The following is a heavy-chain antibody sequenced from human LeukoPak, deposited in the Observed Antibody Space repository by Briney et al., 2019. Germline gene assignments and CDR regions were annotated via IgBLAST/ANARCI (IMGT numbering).Heavy chain of an antibody. Sequence: PGGSLRLSCAASGFTFSSYAMSWVRQAPGKGLEWVSAISGSGGSTYYADSVKGRFTISRDNSKNTLYLQMNSLRAEDTAVYYCARDQTVDSSDYWAPDAFDLWGQGTMVTVSS. J-gene: IGHJ3*01. CDR3: ARDQTVDSSDYWAPDAFDL. CDR2: ISGSGGST. V-gene: IGHV3-23*01. D-gene: IGHD3-22*01. CDR1: GFTFSSYA.